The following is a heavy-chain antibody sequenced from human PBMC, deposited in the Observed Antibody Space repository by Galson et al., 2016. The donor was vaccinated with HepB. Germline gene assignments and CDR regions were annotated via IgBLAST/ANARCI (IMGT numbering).Heavy chain of an antibody. V-gene: IGHV5-10-1*01. J-gene: IGHJ4*02. D-gene: IGHD3-22*01. CDR3: ARHRYYYDSSGYYYALGY. CDR1: GYSFTSYW. Sequence: QSGAEVKKPGESLRISCKGSGYSFTSYWISWVRQMPGKGLEWMGRIDPSDSYTNYSPSFQGHVTISADKSMSPASLQWSSLKASDTAMYYCARHRYYYDSSGYYYALGYWGQGTLVTVSS. CDR2: IDPSDSYT.